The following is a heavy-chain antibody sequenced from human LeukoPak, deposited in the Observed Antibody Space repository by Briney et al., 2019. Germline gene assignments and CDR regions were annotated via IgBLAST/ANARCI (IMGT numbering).Heavy chain of an antibody. CDR2: ISYDGSNK. CDR3: AKGWGYSYGLGYMDV. Sequence: GGSLRLSCAASGFTFSSYAMHWVRQAPGKGLEWVAVISYDGSNKYYADSVKGRFTISRDNSKNTLYLQMNSLRAEDTAVYYCAKGWGYSYGLGYMDVWGKGTTVTVSS. CDR1: GFTFSSYA. D-gene: IGHD5-18*01. V-gene: IGHV3-30*04. J-gene: IGHJ6*03.